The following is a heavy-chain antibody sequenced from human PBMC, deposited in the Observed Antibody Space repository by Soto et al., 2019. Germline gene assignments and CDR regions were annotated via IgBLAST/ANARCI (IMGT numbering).Heavy chain of an antibody. D-gene: IGHD3-22*01. J-gene: IGHJ4*02. Sequence: GGSLRLSCEASGFTFSTYGMHWVRQAPDKGLEWVAVVWFDGRDEYYADSVKGRFTISRDNSKNTLYLQMNSLRAEDTAVYYCARDDSGKLNYWGRGTLVTVSS. CDR3: ARDDSGKLNY. V-gene: IGHV3-33*01. CDR2: VWFDGRDE. CDR1: GFTFSTYG.